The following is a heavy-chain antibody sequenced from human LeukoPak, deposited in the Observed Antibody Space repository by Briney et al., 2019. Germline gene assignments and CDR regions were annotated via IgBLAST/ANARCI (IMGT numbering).Heavy chain of an antibody. Sequence: SETLSLACTVSGGSITNYYWSWIRQPPGKGLEWIGYVYYSGSTNYNPSLKSRVTISVDTSKNQFSLKLSSVTAADTAVYYCAATMVRGVHTHFDYWGQGTLVTVSS. CDR1: GGSITNYY. V-gene: IGHV4-59*08. CDR2: VYYSGST. J-gene: IGHJ4*02. D-gene: IGHD3-10*01. CDR3: AATMVRGVHTHFDY.